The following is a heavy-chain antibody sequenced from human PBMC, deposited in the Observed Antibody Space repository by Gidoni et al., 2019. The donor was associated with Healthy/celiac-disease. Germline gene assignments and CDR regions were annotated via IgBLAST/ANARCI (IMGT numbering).Heavy chain of an antibody. CDR2: INHSGST. V-gene: IGHV4-34*01. CDR3: ARVVRGGSGKREGFDY. Sequence: QVQLQQWGAGLLKPSETLSLTCAVYGGSFSGSYWSWIRQPPGKGLEWIGEINHSGSTNYNPSLKSRVTISVDTSKNQFSLKLSSVTAADTAVYYCARVVRGGSGKREGFDYWGQGTLVTVSS. D-gene: IGHD6-19*01. J-gene: IGHJ4*02. CDR1: GGSFSGSY.